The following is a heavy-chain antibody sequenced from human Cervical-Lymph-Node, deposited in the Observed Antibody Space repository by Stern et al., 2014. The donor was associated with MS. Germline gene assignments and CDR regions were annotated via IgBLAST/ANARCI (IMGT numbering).Heavy chain of an antibody. CDR3: ASRYDYGDYIY. J-gene: IGHJ4*02. D-gene: IGHD4-17*01. Sequence: QVQLVESGGGVVQPGRSLRLSCAASGFIFNYYAMYWVRQAPGKVLQWVAVISNDGSSRDYADSVKGRFTISRDNSKNTLFLQMNSLRVEDTGVYYCASRYDYGDYIYWGQGTLVTVSS. CDR1: GFIFNYYA. V-gene: IGHV3-30*04. CDR2: ISNDGSSR.